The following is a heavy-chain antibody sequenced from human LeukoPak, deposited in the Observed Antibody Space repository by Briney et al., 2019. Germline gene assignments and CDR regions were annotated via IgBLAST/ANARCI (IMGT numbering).Heavy chain of an antibody. Sequence: ASVKVSCKASGYTFISYDINWVRQATGQGLEWMGWMNPNSGNTGYAQKFQGRVTITRNTSISTAYMELSSLRSEDTAVYYCAKEGKLVPAALFDYWGQGTLVTVSS. D-gene: IGHD2-2*01. CDR1: GYTFISYD. J-gene: IGHJ4*02. CDR3: AKEGKLVPAALFDY. V-gene: IGHV1-8*03. CDR2: MNPNSGNT.